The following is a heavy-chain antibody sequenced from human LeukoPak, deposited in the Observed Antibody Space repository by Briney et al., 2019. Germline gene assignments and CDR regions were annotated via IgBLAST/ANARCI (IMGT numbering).Heavy chain of an antibody. CDR2: ISGSGGST. J-gene: IGHJ6*02. V-gene: IGHV3-23*01. CDR1: GFTFSSYA. CDR3: AHFGGVTHYYGMDV. Sequence: GGSLRLSCAASGFTFSSYAMSWVRQAPGKGLEWVSAISGSGGSTYYADSVKGRFTISRDNSKDTLYLQMNSLRAEDTAVYYCAHFGGVTHYYGMDVWGQGTTVTVSS. D-gene: IGHD3-16*01.